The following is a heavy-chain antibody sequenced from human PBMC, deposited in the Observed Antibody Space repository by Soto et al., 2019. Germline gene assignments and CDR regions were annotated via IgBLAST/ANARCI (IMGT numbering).Heavy chain of an antibody. CDR3: AREGYSSGYYYYYGMDV. Sequence: SATLSLTCPLCRVSITSYYWSWIRQPPGQGLEWIGYIYYSGSTNYNPSLKSRVTISVDTSKNQFSLKLSSVTAADTAVYYCAREGYSSGYYYYYGMDVWGQGTTVT. CDR2: IYYSGST. J-gene: IGHJ6*02. V-gene: IGHV4-59*01. CDR1: RVSITSYY. D-gene: IGHD3-22*01.